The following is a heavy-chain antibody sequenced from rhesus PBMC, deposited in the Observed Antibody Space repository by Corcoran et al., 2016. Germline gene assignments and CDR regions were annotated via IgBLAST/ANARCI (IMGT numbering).Heavy chain of an antibody. J-gene: IGHJ1*01. CDR3: ATGTTLQYFEC. Sequence: EVQLVQSGAEVKKPGASVKISCKASGYTLTDSYLHWVRQAPGTGLEWMGRVDPEDGEAKQAQKFQDRVTITADTSTDTAYMELSSLRSEDTAVYYCATGTTLQYFECWGQGALVTVSS. CDR1: GYTLTDSY. CDR2: VDPEDGEA. D-gene: IGHD1-26*01. V-gene: IGHV1-111*02.